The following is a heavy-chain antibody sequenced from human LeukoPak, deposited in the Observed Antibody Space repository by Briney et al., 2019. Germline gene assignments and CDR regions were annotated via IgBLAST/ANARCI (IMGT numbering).Heavy chain of an antibody. CDR2: ISYDGSYK. CDR3: ARDLSSGQDH. CDR1: GFTFSNYA. Sequence: GGTLRLSCAASGFTFSNYAMHWVRQAPGKGLEWVAVISYDGSYKYYADSMKGRFTIPRDNSKNTLYLQMNSLRAEDTAVYYCARDLSSGQDHWGQGTLVSVSS. J-gene: IGHJ4*02. D-gene: IGHD6-19*01. V-gene: IGHV3-30-3*01.